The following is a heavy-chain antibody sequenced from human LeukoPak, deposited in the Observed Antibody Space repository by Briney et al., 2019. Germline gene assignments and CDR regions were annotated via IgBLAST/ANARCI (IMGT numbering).Heavy chain of an antibody. Sequence: GGSLRLSCAASGFTFSSYAMSWVRQAPGKGLEWVSAISGSGDSTYYADSVKGRITISRDNSKNTLYLQMNSLRAEDTAVYYCAKGDRFGTTGTMDVWGQGITVTVSS. CDR1: GFTFSSYA. J-gene: IGHJ6*02. CDR3: AKGDRFGTTGTMDV. CDR2: ISGSGDST. V-gene: IGHV3-23*01. D-gene: IGHD1-1*01.